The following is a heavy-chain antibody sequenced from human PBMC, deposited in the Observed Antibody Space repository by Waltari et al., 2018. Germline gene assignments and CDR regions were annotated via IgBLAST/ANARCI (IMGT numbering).Heavy chain of an antibody. J-gene: IGHJ3*01. CDR1: GGSITNNRHY. Sequence: QLHLQESGPGLVKPSETLSLTSSVSGGSITNNRHYWGWIRQPPGKGLVWAATISYTGATYNNPSLKSRVTISGDTSKNQFSLKLNSVTAADTAVYYCATYVGASIGTAAFDVWGQGTMVTVSS. V-gene: IGHV4-39*01. CDR2: ISYTGAT. D-gene: IGHD3-16*01. CDR3: ATYVGASIGTAAFDV.